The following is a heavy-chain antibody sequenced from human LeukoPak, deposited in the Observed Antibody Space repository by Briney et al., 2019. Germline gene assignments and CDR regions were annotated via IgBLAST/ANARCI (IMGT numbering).Heavy chain of an antibody. J-gene: IGHJ4*02. V-gene: IGHV4-39*01. CDR3: ARHGRPHTYFDY. Sequence: SETLSLTCTVSGGSISSSSYYWGWIRQPPGKGLEWIGSIYYSGSTYYNPSLKSRVTISVDTSENQFSLKLSSVTAADTAVYYCARHGRPHTYFDYWGQGTLVTVSS. CDR2: IYYSGST. CDR1: GGSISSSSYY.